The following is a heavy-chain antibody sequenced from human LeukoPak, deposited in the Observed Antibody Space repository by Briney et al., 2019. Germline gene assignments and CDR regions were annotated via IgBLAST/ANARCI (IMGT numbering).Heavy chain of an antibody. CDR2: IWYDGSNK. CDR1: GFTFSSYG. J-gene: IGHJ4*02. CDR3: ARVGGYSYGEDFDY. V-gene: IGHV3-33*01. D-gene: IGHD5-18*01. Sequence: GGSLRLSCAASGFTFSSYGMHWVRQAPGKGLEWVAVIWYDGSNKYYADSVKGRFTISRDDAKTSLYPQMNSLRAEDTAVYYCARVGGYSYGEDFDYWGQGTLVTVSS.